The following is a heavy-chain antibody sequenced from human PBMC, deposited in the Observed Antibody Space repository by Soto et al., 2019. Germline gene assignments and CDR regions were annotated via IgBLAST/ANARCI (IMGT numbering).Heavy chain of an antibody. J-gene: IGHJ6*02. CDR2: ISSSSSYI. CDR3: ARDGRGYSYGEYYYYYGMDV. CDR1: GFTFSSYS. D-gene: IGHD5-18*01. V-gene: IGHV3-21*01. Sequence: EVQLVESGGGLVKPGGSLRLSCAASGFTFSSYSMNWVRQAPGKGLEWVSSISSSSSYIYYADSVKGRFTISRDNAKNSLYRQMNSLRAEDTAVYYCARDGRGYSYGEYYYYYGMDVWGQGTTVTVSS.